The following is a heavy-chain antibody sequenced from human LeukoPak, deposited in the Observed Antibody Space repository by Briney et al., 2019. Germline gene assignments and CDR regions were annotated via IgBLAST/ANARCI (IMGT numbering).Heavy chain of an antibody. V-gene: IGHV3-13*01. CDR1: GFTFSNYD. D-gene: IGHD1-26*01. CDR2: IGTAGDT. CDR3: ARGSGTSFDY. J-gene: IGHJ4*02. Sequence: PGGSLRLSCAASGFTFSNYDMHWVRQLTGKPLEWVSAIGTAGDTYYPGSVRGRFTMSRENAKNSLYLQMNSLTAGDTAVYYCARGSGTSFDYWGQGNLVTVSS.